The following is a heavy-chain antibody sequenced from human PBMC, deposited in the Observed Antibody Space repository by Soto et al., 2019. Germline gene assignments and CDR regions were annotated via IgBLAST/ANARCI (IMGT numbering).Heavy chain of an antibody. D-gene: IGHD1-26*01. Sequence: EVQLVESGGGLVQPGGSLRLSCAASGFPVSSNYMSWVRQAPGKGLEWVSVIYSGGGTYYADSVKGRFTISRDNSKNTLYLQMNSLRAEDTAVYYCARDVVGATTEYFQHWGQGTLVTVSS. CDR2: IYSGGGT. CDR1: GFPVSSNY. CDR3: ARDVVGATTEYFQH. V-gene: IGHV3-66*01. J-gene: IGHJ1*01.